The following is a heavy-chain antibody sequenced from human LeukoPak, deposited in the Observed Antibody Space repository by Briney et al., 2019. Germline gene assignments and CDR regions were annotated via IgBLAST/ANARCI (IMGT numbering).Heavy chain of an antibody. CDR3: ARGACVYSYG. J-gene: IGHJ4*02. Sequence: SETLSLACTASGCFVSGGNSYWTWLPQPPGEGLEWLRPIYYSGSTNYNPSLESRVTISIDTSKNQFSLNLSSVTAADTAVYYCARGACVYSYGWGQGTLVTVSS. CDR2: IYYSGST. D-gene: IGHD5-18*01. V-gene: IGHV4-61*01. CDR1: GCFVSGGNSY.